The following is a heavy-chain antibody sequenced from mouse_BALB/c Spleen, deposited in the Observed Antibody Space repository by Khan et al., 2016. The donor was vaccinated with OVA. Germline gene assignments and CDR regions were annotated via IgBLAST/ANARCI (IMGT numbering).Heavy chain of an antibody. CDR3: ASDYRYPAWFAY. J-gene: IGHJ3*01. CDR1: GHIFTNYP. CDR2: INPSSGYT. D-gene: IGHD2-14*01. V-gene: IGHV1-4*01. Sequence: QVQLQQSGAELARPGASVKMSCKTSGHIFTNYPMHWVKQRPGQGLEWFGYINPSSGYTNYNQKFKDKATLTADKSSSTAYMQLSSLTSDDSAVYYCASDYRYPAWFAYWGQGTLVTVSA.